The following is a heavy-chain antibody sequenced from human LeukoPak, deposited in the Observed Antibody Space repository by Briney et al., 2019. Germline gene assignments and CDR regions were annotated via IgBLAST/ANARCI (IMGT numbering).Heavy chain of an antibody. CDR2: INPNTGGT. CDR1: GYTFTRYY. Sequence: ASVKVSCKSSGYTFTRYYIHWVRQAPGQRLECMGWINPNTGGTNYAQKFQGRVTMTRDTSISTTYIELSRLRSDDTAIYYCARDSGDTMTPVTTRGFDPWRQGTMVTVSS. V-gene: IGHV1-2*02. D-gene: IGHD4-17*01. CDR3: ARDSGDTMTPVTTRGFDP. J-gene: IGHJ5*02.